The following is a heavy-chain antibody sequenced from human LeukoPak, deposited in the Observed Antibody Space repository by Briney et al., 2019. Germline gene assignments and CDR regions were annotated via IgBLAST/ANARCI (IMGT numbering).Heavy chain of an antibody. CDR2: INNDGSST. CDR3: ARDDSRGFAY. Sequence: GGSLRLSCAASGFTFSSYWMHWVRQAPGKGLVWVSRINNDGSSTSYADSVKGRFTISRDNAKNTLYLQINSLRAEHTAVYHCARDDSRGFAYWGQGTLVTVSS. D-gene: IGHD2-21*01. V-gene: IGHV3-74*01. J-gene: IGHJ4*02. CDR1: GFTFSSYW.